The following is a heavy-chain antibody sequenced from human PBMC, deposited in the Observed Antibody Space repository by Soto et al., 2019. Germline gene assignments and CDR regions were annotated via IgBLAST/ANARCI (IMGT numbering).Heavy chain of an antibody. CDR3: ARDLGSSSWSPFDY. D-gene: IGHD6-13*01. V-gene: IGHV1-3*01. J-gene: IGHJ4*02. CDR1: GYTFTSYS. CDR2: INAGNGNT. Sequence: ASVNVSCKSSGYTFTSYSIHWVRQAPGQRLEWMGWINAGNGNTKYSQKFQGRVTITRDTSASTAYMELSSLRSEDTAVYYCARDLGSSSWSPFDYWGQGTLVTVSS.